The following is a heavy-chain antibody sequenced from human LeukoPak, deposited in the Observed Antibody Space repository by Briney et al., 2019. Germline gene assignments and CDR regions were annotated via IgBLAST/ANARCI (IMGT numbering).Heavy chain of an antibody. V-gene: IGHV1-2*02. CDR3: ARDLTVTTRDDY. Sequence: GASVKVSCKASGYSFTDYYMHWVRQAPGQGLEWMGWINPNSGGTSYAQKFQGRVTMTRDTSISTAYVELSGLTSDDTAVYYCARDLTVTTRDDYWGQGTLVTVSS. CDR2: INPNSGGT. J-gene: IGHJ4*02. D-gene: IGHD4-17*01. CDR1: GYSFTDYY.